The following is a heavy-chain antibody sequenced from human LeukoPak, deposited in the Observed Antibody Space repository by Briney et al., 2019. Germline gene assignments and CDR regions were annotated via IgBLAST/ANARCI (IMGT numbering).Heavy chain of an antibody. V-gene: IGHV3-23*01. CDR3: AKFRYHSNDNNYLDFNY. CDR2: ISGSGGHT. Sequence: GGSLRLSCAASGFTFSSYAMGWVRQAPGKGPDWVSSISGSGGHTYFADSVRGRFTISRDNSKNTLDLQMNSLKVEDTAVYYCAKFRYHSNDNNYLDFNYWGQGTLVTVSS. CDR1: GFTFSSYA. D-gene: IGHD3-22*01. J-gene: IGHJ4*02.